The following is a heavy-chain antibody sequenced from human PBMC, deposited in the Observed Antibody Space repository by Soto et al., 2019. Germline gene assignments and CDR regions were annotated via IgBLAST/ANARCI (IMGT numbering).Heavy chain of an antibody. CDR2: ISAYNGNT. D-gene: IGHD3-16*01. J-gene: IGHJ4*02. V-gene: IGHV1-18*01. CDR3: ARAVWPPYYFDY. Sequence: ASVKVSCKASGYTFTSYGISWVRQAPGQGLEWMGWISAYNGNTNYAQKLQGRVTMTTDTSTSTAYMELRSLRPDDTAVYYCARAVWPPYYFDYWGQGTLVTVSS. CDR1: GYTFTSYG.